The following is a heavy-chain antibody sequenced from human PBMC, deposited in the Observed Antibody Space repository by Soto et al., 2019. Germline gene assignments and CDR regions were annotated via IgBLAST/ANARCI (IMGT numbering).Heavy chain of an antibody. Sequence: PGGSLRLSCAASGFSFITYAMSWVRQAPGKGLEWVSAISGSGGNTFYADSVKGRFTISRDTSKNTLYLQMNSLRAEDTAVYYCAKKYSYGSGSYLFHFDYWGEGTLVTVSS. V-gene: IGHV3-23*01. D-gene: IGHD3-10*01. CDR2: ISGSGGNT. J-gene: IGHJ4*02. CDR1: GFSFITYA. CDR3: AKKYSYGSGSYLFHFDY.